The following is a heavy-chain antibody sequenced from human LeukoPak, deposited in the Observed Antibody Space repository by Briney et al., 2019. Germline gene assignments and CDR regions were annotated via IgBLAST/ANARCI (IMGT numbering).Heavy chain of an antibody. D-gene: IGHD6-13*01. Sequence: GASVKVSCKASGYTFTGYYMHWVRQAPGQGLEWMGWISAYNGNTNYAQKLQGRVTMTTDTSTSTAYMELRSLRSDDTAVYYCARVTGYRIEDYFDYWGQGTLVTVSS. V-gene: IGHV1-18*04. CDR3: ARVTGYRIEDYFDY. CDR2: ISAYNGNT. CDR1: GYTFTGYY. J-gene: IGHJ4*02.